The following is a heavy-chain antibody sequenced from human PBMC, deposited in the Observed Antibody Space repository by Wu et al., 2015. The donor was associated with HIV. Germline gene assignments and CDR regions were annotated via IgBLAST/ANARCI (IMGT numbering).Heavy chain of an antibody. CDR1: GYTFTTYG. J-gene: IGHJ4*02. Sequence: VQLVQSGAEVKKPGASMKVSCKSSGYTFTTYGITWVRQAPGLGFEWMGWISGDNGNTNYAQKFEGRVTMTADTSMSTAFLEVRGLRSDDTAVYYCASGRDGYSSFDYWGQGTLVTVSS. D-gene: IGHD5-24*01. V-gene: IGHV1-18*01. CDR2: ISGDNGNT. CDR3: ASGRDGYSSFDY.